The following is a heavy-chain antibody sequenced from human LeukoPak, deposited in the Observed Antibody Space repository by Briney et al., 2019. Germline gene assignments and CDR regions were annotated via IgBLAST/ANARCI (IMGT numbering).Heavy chain of an antibody. J-gene: IGHJ5*02. CDR2: ISSSGSTI. D-gene: IGHD3-10*01. CDR1: GFTFSSYE. V-gene: IGHV3-48*03. CDR3: AREQGMVRGSWFDP. Sequence: GGSLRLSCAASGFTFSSYEMNWVRQAPGNGLEWVSYISSSGSTIYYADSVKGRFTISRDNAKNSLYLQMNSLRAEDTALYYCAREQGMVRGSWFDPWGQGTLVTVSS.